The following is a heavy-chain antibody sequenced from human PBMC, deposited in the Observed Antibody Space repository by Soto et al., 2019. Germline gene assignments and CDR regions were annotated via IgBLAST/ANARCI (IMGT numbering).Heavy chain of an antibody. CDR1: GFTFSSYS. D-gene: IGHD5-18*01. CDR3: ARDGGYSYGYGPLYHYGMDX. J-gene: IGHJ6*02. V-gene: IGHV3-21*01. CDR2: ISSSSSYI. Sequence: GGSLRLSCAASGFTFSSYSMNWVRQAPGKGLEWVSSISSSSSYIYYAYSVKVRFTISIDKANNSLYLQMDSLRAEDTAVYYCARDGGYSYGYGPLYHYGMDXWGHGTTVTVS.